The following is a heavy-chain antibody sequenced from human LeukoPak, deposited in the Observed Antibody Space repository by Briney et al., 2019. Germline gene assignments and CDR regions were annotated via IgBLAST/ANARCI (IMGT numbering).Heavy chain of an antibody. D-gene: IGHD3-9*01. CDR2: ISGDGRDI. CDR3: ARGKVDFAF. V-gene: IGHV3-21*01. J-gene: IGHJ4*02. Sequence: GGSLRLSCAASAFTFSSYGMSWVRQAPGKGLEWVSAISGDGRDIFYADAVKGRFTISRDNAKNSVYLQMNSLTAADTAVYYCARGKVDFAFWGQGTLVTVSS. CDR1: AFTFSSYG.